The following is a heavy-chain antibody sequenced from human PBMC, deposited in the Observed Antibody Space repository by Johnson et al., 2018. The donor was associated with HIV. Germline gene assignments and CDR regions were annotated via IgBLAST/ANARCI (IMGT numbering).Heavy chain of an antibody. Sequence: QVQLVESGGGVVQPGRSPRLSCAASGFTFSSYAMHWVRQAPGKGLEWVAVISYDGSNKYYADSVKGRFTISRDNSKNTLYLQMNSLRAEDTAVYYCARQKNSQGRWIQCDAFDIWGQGTMVTVSS. J-gene: IGHJ3*02. V-gene: IGHV3-30-3*01. CDR1: GFTFSSYA. CDR2: ISYDGSNK. D-gene: IGHD5-24*01. CDR3: ARQKNSQGRWIQCDAFDI.